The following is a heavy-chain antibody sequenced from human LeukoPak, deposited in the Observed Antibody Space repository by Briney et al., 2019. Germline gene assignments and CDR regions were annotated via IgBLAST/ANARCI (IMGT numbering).Heavy chain of an antibody. CDR2: INANSGDT. V-gene: IGHV1-2*02. Sequence: ASVKVSCKASGYTFTGYYTHWVRQAPGQGLEWMGWINANSGDTNYAQRFQGRVTMTRDTSISTAYMELSRLRSDDAAVYYCARGGFDYWGQGTLVTVSS. J-gene: IGHJ4*02. D-gene: IGHD3-10*01. CDR3: ARGGFDY. CDR1: GYTFTGYY.